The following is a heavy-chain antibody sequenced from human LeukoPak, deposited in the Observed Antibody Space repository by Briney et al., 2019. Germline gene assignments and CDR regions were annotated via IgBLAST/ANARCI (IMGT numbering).Heavy chain of an antibody. Sequence: SETLSLTCTVSGGSISSYYWSWIRQPPGKGLEWIGDIYYSGSTNYNPSLKSRVTISVDTSKNQFSLKLSSVTAADTAVYYCARGVAAAGTAAFDIWGQGTMVTVSS. CDR3: ARGVAAAGTAAFDI. D-gene: IGHD6-13*01. J-gene: IGHJ3*02. V-gene: IGHV4-59*12. CDR1: GGSISSYY. CDR2: IYYSGST.